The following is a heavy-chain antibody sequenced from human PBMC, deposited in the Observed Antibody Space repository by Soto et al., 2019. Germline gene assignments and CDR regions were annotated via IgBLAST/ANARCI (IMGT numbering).Heavy chain of an antibody. Sequence: PGGSLRLSCAASGFTFNDFAINWVRQTPGKGLEWVSVISATGDTTYNADSVKGRFTISRDNSKNTAYLQMNSLRAEDTAVYYCVRDFSRIVGATADAFDVWGQGTMVTVSS. CDR1: GFTFNDFA. V-gene: IGHV3-23*01. J-gene: IGHJ3*01. CDR3: VRDFSRIVGATADAFDV. D-gene: IGHD1-26*01. CDR2: ISATGDTT.